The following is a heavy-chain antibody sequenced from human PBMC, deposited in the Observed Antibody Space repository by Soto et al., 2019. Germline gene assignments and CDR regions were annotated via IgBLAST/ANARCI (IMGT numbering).Heavy chain of an antibody. V-gene: IGHV1-8*01. CDR3: ARGRSRYHWLSENWFDP. CDR1: GYTFTSYD. D-gene: IGHD1-20*01. J-gene: IGHJ5*02. CDR2: MNPNSGNT. Sequence: ASVKVSCKASGYTFTSYDINWVRQATGQGREWMGWMNPNSGNTGYAQKFQGRVTMTRNTSISTAYMELSSPRSEDTAVYYCARGRSRYHWLSENWFDPWGQGTLVTVSS.